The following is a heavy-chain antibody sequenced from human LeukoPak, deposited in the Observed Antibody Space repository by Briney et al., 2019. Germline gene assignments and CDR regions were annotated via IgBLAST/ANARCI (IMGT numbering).Heavy chain of an antibody. CDR2: IQNSDT. CDR3: ARRTDSGSYNSFDN. Sequence: SETLSLTRTVSCRSISTYHWKWIRQPAGEGLEWIGRIQNSDTNYNPSLKRRVIISVDTSKKQFSLKLSSVTAADTPVYYCARRTDSGSYNSFDNWGQGTLVTVSS. D-gene: IGHD1-26*01. J-gene: IGHJ5*02. V-gene: IGHV4-4*07. CDR1: CRSISTYH.